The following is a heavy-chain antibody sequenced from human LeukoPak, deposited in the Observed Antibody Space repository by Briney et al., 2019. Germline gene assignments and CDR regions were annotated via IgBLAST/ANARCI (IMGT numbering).Heavy chain of an antibody. CDR3: TRSGSYRSWFDP. Sequence: GASVKVSCKASGYTFTSYDISWVRQATGQGLEWMGWMNPNSGNTGYAQKFQGRVTITRNNSISTAYMELSSLRSEDTAVYYCTRSGSYRSWFDPWGQGTLVTVSS. CDR1: GYTFTSYD. CDR2: MNPNSGNT. J-gene: IGHJ5*02. V-gene: IGHV1-8*01. D-gene: IGHD3-10*01.